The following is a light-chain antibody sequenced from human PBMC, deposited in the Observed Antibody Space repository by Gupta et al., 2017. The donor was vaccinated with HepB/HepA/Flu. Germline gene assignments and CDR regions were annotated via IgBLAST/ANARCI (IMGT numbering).Light chain of an antibody. V-gene: IGKV1-33*01. CDR1: QDISNY. CDR2: DES. J-gene: IGKJ4*01. CDR3: EQYDNLPLT. Sequence: DIQMTQSPSSLSASVGDRVTITCQASQDISNYLNWYQQKPGKAPKLLIYDESNLETGVPSRFSGSGSGTDFTFTISSLQAEDSATYYCEQYDNLPLTFGGETRVEIK.